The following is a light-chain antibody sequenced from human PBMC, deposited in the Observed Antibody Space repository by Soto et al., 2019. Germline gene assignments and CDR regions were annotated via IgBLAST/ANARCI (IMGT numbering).Light chain of an antibody. V-gene: IGKV3-15*01. CDR1: QSVGLS. CDR3: QQYNNWPRT. J-gene: IGKJ1*01. Sequence: EMVLTQSPGTLSLSPGERATLSCRASQSVGLSLAWYQQKPGQAPRLLIYGASTRATGIPARFSGSGSGTEFTLTISSLQSEDFAVYYCQQYNNWPRTFVQGTKVDIK. CDR2: GAS.